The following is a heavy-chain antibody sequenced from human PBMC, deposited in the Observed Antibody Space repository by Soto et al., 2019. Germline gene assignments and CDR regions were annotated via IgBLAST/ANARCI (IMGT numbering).Heavy chain of an antibody. V-gene: IGHV4-34*01. CDR1: GGSFSGYY. D-gene: IGHD2-15*01. CDR3: ARGSRRYCSGGSCRRKNYYYYYMDV. Sequence: SETLSLTCAVYGGSFSGYYWSWIRQPPGKGLEWIGEINHSGSTNYNPSLKSRVTISVDTSKNQFSLKLSSVTAADTAVYYCARGSRRYCSGGSCRRKNYYYYYMDVWGKGTTVTVSS. CDR2: INHSGST. J-gene: IGHJ6*03.